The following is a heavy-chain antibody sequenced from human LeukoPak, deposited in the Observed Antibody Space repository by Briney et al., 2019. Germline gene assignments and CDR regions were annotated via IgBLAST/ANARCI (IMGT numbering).Heavy chain of an antibody. D-gene: IGHD1-7*01. J-gene: IGHJ6*03. V-gene: IGHV1-46*01. CDR2: INPSGGST. Sequence: GASVKVSCKASGYTFTSYYMHWVRQAPGQGLEWMGIINPSGGSTSYAQKFQGRVTMTRDTSTSTVYMELSSLRSEDTAVYYCARDNGITGTTIYPWGDYYYYMDVWGKGTTVTVSS. CDR1: GYTFTSYY. CDR3: ARDNGITGTTIYPWGDYYYYMDV.